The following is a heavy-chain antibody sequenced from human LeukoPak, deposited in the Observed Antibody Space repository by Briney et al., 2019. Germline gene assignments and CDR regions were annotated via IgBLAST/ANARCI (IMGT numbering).Heavy chain of an antibody. CDR2: ISGDGGTT. V-gene: IGHV3-23*01. Sequence: GGSLILSCVASGFPFSNYALSWVRQAPGRGLESVSVISGDGGTTFYADSVKGRFTISRDNSKNTLHLQMNSLRAEDTAFYYAEDGIRYFDWLFHYYFDYWGQGTLVTVSS. CDR1: GFPFSNYA. CDR3: EDGIRYFDWLFHYYFDY. D-gene: IGHD3-9*01. J-gene: IGHJ4*02.